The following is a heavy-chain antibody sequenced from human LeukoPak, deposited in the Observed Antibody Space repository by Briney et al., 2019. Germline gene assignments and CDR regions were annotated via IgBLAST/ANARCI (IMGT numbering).Heavy chain of an antibody. CDR1: GGSVSSGSYY. CDR3: ARGYSYGQYYFDY. V-gene: IGHV4-61*01. Sequence: KPSETLSLTCSVSGGSVSSGSYYWSWIRQPPGKGLEWIGYIHYSGSTNYNPSLKSRVTISVDTSKNQFSLKLSSVTAADTAVYYCARGYSYGQYYFDYWGQGTLVTVSP. D-gene: IGHD5-18*01. J-gene: IGHJ4*02. CDR2: IHYSGST.